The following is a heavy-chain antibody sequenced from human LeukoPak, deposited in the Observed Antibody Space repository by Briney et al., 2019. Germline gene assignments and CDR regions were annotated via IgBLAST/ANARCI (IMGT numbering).Heavy chain of an antibody. V-gene: IGHV4-34*01. CDR1: GGSFSGYY. J-gene: IGHJ4*02. Sequence: SETLSLTCAVYGGSFSGYYWSWIRQPPGKGLEWIGEINHSGSTNYNPSLKSRVTISVDTSKNQFSLKLSSVTAADTAVYYCAREIGGSYSFDYWGQGTLVTVSS. D-gene: IGHD1-26*01. CDR2: INHSGST. CDR3: AREIGGSYSFDY.